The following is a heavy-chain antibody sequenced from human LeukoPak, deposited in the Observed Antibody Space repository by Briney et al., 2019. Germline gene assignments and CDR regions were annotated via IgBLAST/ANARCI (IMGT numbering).Heavy chain of an antibody. D-gene: IGHD2-2*01. Sequence: SETLSLTCTVSGGSLSSSSYYWGWIRQPPGKGLEWIGSIYYSGSTYYNPSLKSRVTISVDTSKNQFSLKLSSVTAADTAVYYCARHCSSTSCPEGNDYFDYWGQGTLVTVSS. CDR3: ARHCSSTSCPEGNDYFDY. CDR2: IYYSGST. V-gene: IGHV4-39*01. CDR1: GGSLSSSSYY. J-gene: IGHJ4*02.